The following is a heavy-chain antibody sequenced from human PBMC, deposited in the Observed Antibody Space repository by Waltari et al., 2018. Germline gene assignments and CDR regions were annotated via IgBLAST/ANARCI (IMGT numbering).Heavy chain of an antibody. J-gene: IGHJ4*02. CDR2: IDTRGRT. Sequence: QVQLQESGPGLVKPSQTLSLTCTGSGGSISSGRYYWSWIRTPAGKGLEWIGRIDTRGRTNYNPSRKSRVTISVDTSKNQFALKLMSVTAADTAVYYCAGTSYRGDQPLYDYWGQGTLVTVSS. CDR1: GGSISSGRYY. V-gene: IGHV4-61*02. CDR3: AGTSYRGDQPLYDY. D-gene: IGHD3-16*01.